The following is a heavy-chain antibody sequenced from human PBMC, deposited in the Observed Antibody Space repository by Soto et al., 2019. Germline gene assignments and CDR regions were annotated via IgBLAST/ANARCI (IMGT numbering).Heavy chain of an antibody. V-gene: IGHV3-74*03. CDR3: ARGMLYENGGYYHPNRCGP. CDR1: GFTFSRYW. D-gene: IGHD3-22*01. Sequence: GGSLRLSCAASGFTFSRYWMHWVRQAPGKGLVWVSRFNSDGSTTTYADSVKGRFTISRDNAKNTLYLQMNSLRAEDTAVYYCARGMLYENGGYYHPNRCGPWGQRTLVTVS. CDR2: FNSDGSTT. J-gene: IGHJ5*02.